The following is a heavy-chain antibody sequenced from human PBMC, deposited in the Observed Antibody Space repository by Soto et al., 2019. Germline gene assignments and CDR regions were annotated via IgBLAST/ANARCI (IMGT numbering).Heavy chain of an antibody. Sequence: QVQLVESGGGVVQPGRSLRLSCAASGFTFSSYGMHWVRQAPGKGLEWVAVIWYDGSNKYYADAVKGRFTISRDNSKNTLYLPMNSLRAEDTAVYYCAREMGYDPMDYYYGMDVWGQGTTVTVSS. CDR3: AREMGYDPMDYYYGMDV. CDR1: GFTFSSYG. J-gene: IGHJ6*02. V-gene: IGHV3-33*01. CDR2: IWYDGSNK. D-gene: IGHD5-12*01.